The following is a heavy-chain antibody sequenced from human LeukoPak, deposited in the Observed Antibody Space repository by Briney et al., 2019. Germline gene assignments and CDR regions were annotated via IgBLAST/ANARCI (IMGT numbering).Heavy chain of an antibody. CDR1: GGSFSGYY. V-gene: IGHV4-34*01. D-gene: IGHD4-17*01. Sequence: SETLSLTCAVYGGSFSGYYWSWIRQPPGKGLEWIGETNHSGSTNYNPSLKSRVTISVDTSKNQFSLKLSSVTAADTAVYYCARMTSGFTVTTFGARDYWGQGTLVTVSS. CDR2: TNHSGST. CDR3: ARMTSGFTVTTFGARDY. J-gene: IGHJ4*02.